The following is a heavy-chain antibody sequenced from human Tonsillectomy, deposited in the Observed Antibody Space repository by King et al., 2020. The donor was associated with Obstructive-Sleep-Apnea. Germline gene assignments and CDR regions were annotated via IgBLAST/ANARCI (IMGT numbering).Heavy chain of an antibody. Sequence: VQLVESGGGVVQPGTSLRLSCAASGFTFSSYAMHWVRQAPGKGLEWGAFIAYDGSNKYYADSVKGRFTISRDNSKNTLFRQMNSLRAEDTAVYYCAREGAARELDYWGQGTLVTVSS. CDR3: AREGAARELDY. D-gene: IGHD1-1*01. CDR2: IAYDGSNK. V-gene: IGHV3-30*04. J-gene: IGHJ4*02. CDR1: GFTFSSYA.